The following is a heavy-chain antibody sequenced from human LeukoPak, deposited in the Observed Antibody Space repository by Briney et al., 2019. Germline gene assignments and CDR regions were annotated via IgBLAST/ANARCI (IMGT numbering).Heavy chain of an antibody. D-gene: IGHD3-9*01. CDR2: INHSGST. V-gene: IGHV4-34*01. J-gene: IGHJ6*02. CDR3: ARDFVLSHYDILTGYYEGLVDYGMDV. CDR1: GGSFSGYY. Sequence: SETLSLTCAVYGGSFSGYYWSWIRQPPGKGLEWIGEINHSGSTNYNPSLKSRVTISVDTSKNQFSLKLSSVTAADTAVYYCARDFVLSHYDILTGYYEGLVDYGMDVWGQGTTDTVSS.